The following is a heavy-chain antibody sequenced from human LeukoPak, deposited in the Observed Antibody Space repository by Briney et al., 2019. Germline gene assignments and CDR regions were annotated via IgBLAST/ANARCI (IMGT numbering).Heavy chain of an antibody. CDR2: IYYSGST. J-gene: IGHJ6*02. V-gene: IGHV4-39*01. D-gene: IGHD6-13*01. CDR1: GGSISSSSYY. Sequence: SETLSLTCTVSGGSISSSSYYWGWIRQPPGKGLEWIGSIYYSGSTYYNPSLKSRVTISVDTSKNQFSLKLSPVTAADTAVYYCARLGKYSSSWYPDYYYYGMDVWGQGTTVTVSS. CDR3: ARLGKYSSSWYPDYYYYGMDV.